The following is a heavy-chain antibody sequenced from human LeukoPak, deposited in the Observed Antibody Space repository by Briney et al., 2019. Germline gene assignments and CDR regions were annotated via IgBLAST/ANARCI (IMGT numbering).Heavy chain of an antibody. CDR1: GGSISSGGYY. CDR3: ASNPGYCSSTSCYEDFAGMDV. Sequence: PSQTLSLTCTVSGGSISSGGYYWSWIRQHPGKGLEWIGYIYYSGSTYYNPSLKSRVTISVDTSKNQFSLKLSSVTAADTAVYYCASNPGYCSSTSCYEDFAGMDVWGQGTTVTVSS. J-gene: IGHJ6*02. D-gene: IGHD2-2*01. CDR2: IYYSGST. V-gene: IGHV4-31*03.